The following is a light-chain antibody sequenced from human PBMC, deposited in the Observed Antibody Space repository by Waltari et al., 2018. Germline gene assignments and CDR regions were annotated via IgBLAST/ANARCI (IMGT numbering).Light chain of an antibody. J-gene: IGKJ3*01. CDR3: QQRSNWPPFT. V-gene: IGKV1D-8*03. CDR2: AAS. Sequence: VIWVTQSPSLVSASTGDRVTINCRVSQDIKTYLGWYQQKPGKAPKLLIYAASFVQSEFTSRFSGSGSGTDFTLTISSLEPEDFAVYYCQQRSNWPPFTFGPGTKVDIK. CDR1: QDIKTY.